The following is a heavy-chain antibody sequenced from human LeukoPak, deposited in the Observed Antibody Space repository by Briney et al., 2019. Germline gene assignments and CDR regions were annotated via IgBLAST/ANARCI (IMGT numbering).Heavy chain of an antibody. CDR3: ARASSGWYGY. V-gene: IGHV3-64*01. CDR2: ISSNGGST. Sequence: GGSLRLSCVVSGFTFSSYAMHWVRQAPGKGLEYAPAISSNGGSTYYANSVKGRFTISRDNSKNTLYLQMGSLRVEDMAVYYCARASSGWYGYWGQGTLVTVSS. J-gene: IGHJ4*02. D-gene: IGHD6-19*01. CDR1: GFTFSSYA.